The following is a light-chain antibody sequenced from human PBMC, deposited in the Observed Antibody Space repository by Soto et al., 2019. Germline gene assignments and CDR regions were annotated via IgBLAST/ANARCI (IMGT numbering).Light chain of an antibody. CDR3: ASWDDSSNALLMV. CDR2: SNN. V-gene: IGLV1-44*01. CDR1: YSNIGTNN. Sequence: QSVLYQPPSASGTPGQRVSISCSGNYSNIGTNNVSWYQRLPEAAPKLLIYSNNERPSGVPDLFSGAKSGNSASLAVSGLQSEDEGDYYCASWDDSSNALLMVFGGGIKLTVL. J-gene: IGLJ2*01.